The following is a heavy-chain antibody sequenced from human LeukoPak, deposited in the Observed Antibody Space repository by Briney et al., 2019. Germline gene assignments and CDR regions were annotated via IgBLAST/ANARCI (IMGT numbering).Heavy chain of an antibody. Sequence: ASVKVSCKASGYTFTGYYMHWVRQAPGQGLEWMGWINPNSGGTNYAQKFQGRVTMTRDTSISTAYMELSSLRSEDTAVYYCARGGMGGCTNGVCYGKSSYYYYMDVWGKGTTVTVSS. CDR3: ARGGMGGCTNGVCYGKSSYYYYMDV. CDR1: GYTFTGYY. CDR2: INPNSGGT. D-gene: IGHD2-8*01. V-gene: IGHV1-2*02. J-gene: IGHJ6*03.